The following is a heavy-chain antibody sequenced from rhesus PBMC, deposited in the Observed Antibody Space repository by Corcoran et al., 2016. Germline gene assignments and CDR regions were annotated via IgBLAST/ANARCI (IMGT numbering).Heavy chain of an antibody. CDR3: ARDGYSWNNAFED. J-gene: IGHJ4*01. V-gene: IGHV4-169*02. CDR1: GGSISSSY. D-gene: IGHD1-20*01. Sequence: QVQLQESGPGLVKPSETLSVTCAVSGGSISSSYWSWIRQAPGKGLELIGYIYGSSTSPNNNPSLKSRVTISQDTSKNQFSLKLSSVTAADTAVYYCARDGYSWNNAFEDWGQGVLVTGSS. CDR2: IYGSSTSP.